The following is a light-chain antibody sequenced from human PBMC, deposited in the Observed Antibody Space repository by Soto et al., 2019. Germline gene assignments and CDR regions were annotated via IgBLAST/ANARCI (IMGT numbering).Light chain of an antibody. CDR1: QSISTY. CDR3: QQNDRTPTT. V-gene: IGKV1-39*01. CDR2: TTS. Sequence: DIQMTQSPSSLSASVGDTVTITCRPSQSISTYLNWYQQKPGKAPNLLIYTTSSLHSGVPSRFSGSVSGTEVTLTISSLQPKDTATYYCQQNDRTPTTIGQGTRRDSK. J-gene: IGKJ5*01.